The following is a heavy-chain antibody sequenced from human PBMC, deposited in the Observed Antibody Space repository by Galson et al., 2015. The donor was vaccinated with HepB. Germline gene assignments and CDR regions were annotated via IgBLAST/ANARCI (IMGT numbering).Heavy chain of an antibody. CDR2: LHYEGSTK. CDR1: EFTFNSFG. CDR3: AKDISYGDYWFDP. V-gene: IGHV3-30*02. D-gene: IGHD4-17*01. Sequence: SLRLSCAASEFTFNSFGMHWVRQAPGKGLEWVAFLHYEGSTKYYADSVKGRFTISRDNSKNTLYLQMNSLRAEDTAVYYCAKDISYGDYWFDPWGQGTLVIVSS. J-gene: IGHJ5*02.